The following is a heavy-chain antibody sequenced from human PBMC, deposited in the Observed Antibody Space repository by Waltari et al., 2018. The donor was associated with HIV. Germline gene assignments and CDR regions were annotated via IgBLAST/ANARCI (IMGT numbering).Heavy chain of an antibody. CDR1: VFKFDDYA. CDR3: TRGPMYNWFDP. CDR2: ISWHSNRI. Sequence: EVQLVESGGGLVKPGRSLRLSCAASVFKFDDYAMHWVRQPPGKGLEWVSSISWHSNRITYADSVRGRFTISRDNAKKSLYLQMDSLRPEDTAFYYCTRGPMYNWFDPWGQGTLVTVSS. J-gene: IGHJ5*02. D-gene: IGHD3-10*02. V-gene: IGHV3-9*01.